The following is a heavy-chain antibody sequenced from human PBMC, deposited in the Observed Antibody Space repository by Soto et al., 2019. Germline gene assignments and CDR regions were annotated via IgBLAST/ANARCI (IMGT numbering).Heavy chain of an antibody. Sequence: SETLSLTCTVSGGSISSGGYYWSWIRQHPGKGLEWIGYIYYSGSTYYNPSLKSRVTISVDTSKNQFSLKLGSVTAADTAVYYCARDVGAGSMVRGPGYNWFDPWGQGTLVTVSS. V-gene: IGHV4-31*03. CDR3: ARDVGAGSMVRGPGYNWFDP. CDR2: IYYSGST. J-gene: IGHJ5*02. D-gene: IGHD3-10*01. CDR1: GGSISSGGYY.